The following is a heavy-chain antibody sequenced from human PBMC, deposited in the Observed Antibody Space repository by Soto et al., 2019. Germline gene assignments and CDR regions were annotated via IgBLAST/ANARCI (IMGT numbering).Heavy chain of an antibody. CDR2: TSFSGYT. CDR3: VRGGNPYHYATSGPGTFDK. CDR1: GDSVSGGDSY. V-gene: IGHV4-30-4*01. D-gene: IGHD3-22*01. Sequence: QVQLQESGPGLVKPSQTLSLTCTVSGDSVSGGDSYWSWIRQPPGKALEWIGYTSFSGYTSYTPPPKSRVTISVDMSKSQFSLRLTSVTAADTAIYYCVRGGNPYHYATSGPGTFDKWGQGTLVSVSS. J-gene: IGHJ4*02.